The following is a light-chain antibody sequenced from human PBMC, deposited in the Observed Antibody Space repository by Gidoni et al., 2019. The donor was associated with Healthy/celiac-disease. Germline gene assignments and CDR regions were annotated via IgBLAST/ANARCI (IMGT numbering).Light chain of an antibody. J-gene: IGKJ5*01. CDR1: QDISNY. CDR2: DAS. V-gene: IGKV1-33*01. Sequence: LQITQSPSSLSASVGDRVTITCQASQDISNYLNWYQQKPGKAPKLLIYDASNLETGVPSRFSGSGSGTDFTFTISSLQPEDIATYYCQQYDNLPSITFGQGTRLEIK. CDR3: QQYDNLPSIT.